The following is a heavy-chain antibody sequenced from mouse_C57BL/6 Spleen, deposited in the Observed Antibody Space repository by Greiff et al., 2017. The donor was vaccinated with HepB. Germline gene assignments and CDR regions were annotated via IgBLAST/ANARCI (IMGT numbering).Heavy chain of an antibody. D-gene: IGHD3-2*01. CDR1: GYTFTSYG. CDR3: ASPRQPSGGGFAY. J-gene: IGHJ3*01. V-gene: IGHV1-81*01. CDR2: IYPRSGNT. Sequence: QVQLQQSGAELARPGASVKLSCKASGYTFTSYGISWVKQRTGQGLEWIGEIYPRSGNTYYNEKFKGKATLTADKSSSTAYMELRSLTSEDSAVYFCASPRQPSGGGFAYWGQGTLVTVSA.